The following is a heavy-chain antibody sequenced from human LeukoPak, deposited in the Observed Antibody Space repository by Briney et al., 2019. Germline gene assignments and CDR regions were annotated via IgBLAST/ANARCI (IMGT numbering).Heavy chain of an antibody. J-gene: IGHJ4*02. Sequence: GASVKVSFKASGYTFTVYYMHWVRQAPGQGLEWMGWINPNSGGTNYAQKFQGRVTMTRDTSISTAYMELSRLRSDDTAVYYCYIMVKGVIYYWGQGTLVTVSS. CDR3: YIMVKGVIYY. D-gene: IGHD3-10*01. CDR2: INPNSGGT. CDR1: GYTFTVYY. V-gene: IGHV1-2*02.